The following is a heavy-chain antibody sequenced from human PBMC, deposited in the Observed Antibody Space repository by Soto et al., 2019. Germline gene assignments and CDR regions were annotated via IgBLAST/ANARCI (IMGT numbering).Heavy chain of an antibody. CDR1: GFTFSSYS. J-gene: IGHJ4*02. V-gene: IGHV3-48*01. Sequence: GGSLRLSCAASGFTFSSYSMNWVRQAPGKGLEWVSYISSSSSTIYYADSVKGRFTISRDNAKNSLYLQMNSLRAEDTAVYYCARDQSYRVATTPAYWGQGTLVTVSS. D-gene: IGHD5-12*01. CDR2: ISSSSSTI. CDR3: ARDQSYRVATTPAY.